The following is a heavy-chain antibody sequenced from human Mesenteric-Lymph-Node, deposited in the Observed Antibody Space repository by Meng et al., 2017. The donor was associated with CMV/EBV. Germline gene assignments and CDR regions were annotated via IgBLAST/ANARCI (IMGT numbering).Heavy chain of an antibody. D-gene: IGHD6-13*01. V-gene: IGHV3-11*04. Sequence: LSCAASGFTFSDYYMSWIRQAPGKGLEWVSYSSTSGNTIYYADSVKGRFTISRDNAKNSVYLQMNSLRAEDTALYYCARDSSSSWYQYWGQGTLVTVSS. CDR3: ARDSSSSWYQY. CDR2: SSTSGNTI. J-gene: IGHJ4*02. CDR1: GFTFSDYY.